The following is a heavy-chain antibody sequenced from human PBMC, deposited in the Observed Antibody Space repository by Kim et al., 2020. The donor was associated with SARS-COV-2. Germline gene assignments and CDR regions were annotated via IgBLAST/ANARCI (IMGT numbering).Heavy chain of an antibody. D-gene: IGHD2-21*01. V-gene: IGHV3-48*03. CDR3: ARGTVGDTRGWFDP. J-gene: IGHJ5*02. CDR1: GFTFSNYE. Sequence: GGSLRLSCAASGFTFSNYEMNWVRQAPGKGLEWLSYISNSGTTIYYADPVKGRFIVSRDNAKNSLFLQMNSPRVEDTAVYYCARGTVGDTRGWFDPWGQGTLVTVSS. CDR2: ISNSGTTI.